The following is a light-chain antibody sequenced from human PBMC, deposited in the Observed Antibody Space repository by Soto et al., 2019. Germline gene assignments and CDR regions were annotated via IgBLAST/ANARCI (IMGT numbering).Light chain of an antibody. Sequence: DILMTQSASSLSASVGDTVTITCRASQSISVHLNWYQQKPGKDPKLLIYAASNLQSGVPSSFSGSGSETDFALTISSLQPEDFATYYCQQSYSTPYTFGQGTKLQIK. CDR3: QQSYSTPYT. J-gene: IGKJ2*01. CDR2: AAS. CDR1: QSISVH. V-gene: IGKV1-39*01.